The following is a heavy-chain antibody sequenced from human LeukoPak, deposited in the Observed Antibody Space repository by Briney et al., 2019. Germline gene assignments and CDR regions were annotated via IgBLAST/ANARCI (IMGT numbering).Heavy chain of an antibody. CDR2: INQDGSET. Sequence: PGGSLRLSCAASGFTFSTYWMSWVRQAPGKGLEWVANINQDGSETFYVDSVEGRFTFSSDNAKNSLYLQINSLRAEDTAVYYCAREKRWLPPPHNYWGQGTLVTVSS. V-gene: IGHV3-7*01. CDR3: AREKRWLPPPHNY. CDR1: GFTFSTYW. D-gene: IGHD5-24*01. J-gene: IGHJ4*02.